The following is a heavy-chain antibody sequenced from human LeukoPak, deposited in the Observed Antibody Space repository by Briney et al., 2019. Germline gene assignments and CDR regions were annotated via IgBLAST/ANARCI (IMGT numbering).Heavy chain of an antibody. V-gene: IGHV1-8*01. J-gene: IGHJ4*02. CDR3: ARISQSSGGFYY. CDR2: MNPNSGNT. D-gene: IGHD2-15*01. Sequence: GASVKVSCKASGYTFTSYDINWVRQATGQGLEWMGWMNPNSGNTGYAQKFQGRVTMTRSTSISTAYMELSSLRSEDTAVYYCARISQSSGGFYYWGQGTLVTVS. CDR1: GYTFTSYD.